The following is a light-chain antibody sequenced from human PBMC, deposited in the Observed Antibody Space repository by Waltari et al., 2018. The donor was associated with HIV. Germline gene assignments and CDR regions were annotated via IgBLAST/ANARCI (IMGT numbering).Light chain of an antibody. J-gene: IGKJ4*01. V-gene: IGKV1-33*01. CDR2: DAS. Sequence: DIGVTQSPSALSASVGDRVTITCKASQDIINHLNWYQQKPGKAPELLIFDASHLEPGVTSRFSGSGSGTHFTLTISSLHPEDFATYFCQQYETLPLTFGGGTRVDIK. CDR1: QDIINH. CDR3: QQYETLPLT.